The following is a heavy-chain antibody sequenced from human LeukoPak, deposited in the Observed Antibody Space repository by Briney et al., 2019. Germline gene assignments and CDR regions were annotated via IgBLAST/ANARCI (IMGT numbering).Heavy chain of an antibody. J-gene: IGHJ1*01. D-gene: IGHD3-22*01. V-gene: IGHV3-74*01. CDR1: GFTFRSYW. CDR3: ARAPSEIGGYYPEYFRH. CDR2: IKSDGKT. Sequence: GGSLRLSCAASGFTFRSYWMHWVRQAPGKGQVWVSRIKSDGKTNYADSVKGRFTISRDNAKNTVSLQMNSLNAEDTGVYYCARAPSEIGGYYPEYFRHWGQGTLVTVSS.